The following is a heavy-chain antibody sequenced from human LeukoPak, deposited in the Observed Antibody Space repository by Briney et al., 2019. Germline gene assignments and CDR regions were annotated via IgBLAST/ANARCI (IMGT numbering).Heavy chain of an antibody. CDR1: GYSISSGYY. V-gene: IGHV4-38-2*02. Sequence: PSETLPLTCTVSGYSISSGYYWGWIRQPPGKGLEWIGSIYHSGSTYYNPSLKSRVTISVDTSKNQFSLKLSSVTAADTAVYYCARDGVWFGELVGDYWGQGTLVTVSS. CDR2: IYHSGST. D-gene: IGHD3-10*01. J-gene: IGHJ4*02. CDR3: ARDGVWFGELVGDY.